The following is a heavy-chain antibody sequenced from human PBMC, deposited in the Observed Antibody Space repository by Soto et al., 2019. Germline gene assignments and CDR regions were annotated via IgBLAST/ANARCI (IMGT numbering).Heavy chain of an antibody. CDR3: AGIGDYGSGSYPYFDY. V-gene: IGHV5-51*01. J-gene: IGHJ4*01. CDR1: GYSFTTYW. Sequence: PGESLKISCKGSGYSFTTYWIGWVRQMPGKGLEWMGIIYPGDSDSRYSPSFQGQVTISVDKSITTAYLQWSSLKASDTAMYYCAGIGDYGSGSYPYFDYWGHGTLVTVSS. CDR2: IYPGDSDS. D-gene: IGHD3-10*01.